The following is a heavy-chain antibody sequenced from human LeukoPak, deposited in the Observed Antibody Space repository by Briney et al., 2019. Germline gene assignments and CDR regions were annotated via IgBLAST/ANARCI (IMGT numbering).Heavy chain of an antibody. J-gene: IGHJ4*02. Sequence: GGSLRLSCAASGFTFSSYWMHWVRQAPGKGLVWVSRINSDGSSTSYADSVKGRFTISRDNSKNTLYLQMNSLRAEDTAIYYCAKEPIEVAGTFDYWGQGTLVTVSS. V-gene: IGHV3-74*01. CDR1: GFTFSSYW. D-gene: IGHD6-19*01. CDR2: INSDGSST. CDR3: AKEPIEVAGTFDY.